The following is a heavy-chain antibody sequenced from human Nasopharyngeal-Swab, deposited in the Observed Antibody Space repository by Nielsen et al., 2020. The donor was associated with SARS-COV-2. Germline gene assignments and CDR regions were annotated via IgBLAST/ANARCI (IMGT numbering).Heavy chain of an antibody. Sequence: GESLKISCAASGFTFGSYGMHWVRQAPGKGLEWVAVISYDGSNKYYADSVKGRFTISRDNSKNTLYLQMNSLRAEDTAVYYCAKGLEMATADYWGQGTLVTVSS. V-gene: IGHV3-30*18. J-gene: IGHJ4*02. CDR2: ISYDGSNK. CDR1: GFTFGSYG. CDR3: AKGLEMATADY. D-gene: IGHD5-24*01.